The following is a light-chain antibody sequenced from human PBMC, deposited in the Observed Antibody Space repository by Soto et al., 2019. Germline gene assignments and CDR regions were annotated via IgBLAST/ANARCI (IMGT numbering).Light chain of an antibody. J-gene: IGKJ4*01. Sequence: EIVLTQSPDTLSLSPGERATLSCRASQSVRSNYLAWYQQKPGQAPRFLIYDASSRATSIPDRFSGSGSGTDFPLTISRLEPADFAVYYCQQYGSSPLTFGGGTKVEIK. CDR1: QSVRSNY. V-gene: IGKV3-20*01. CDR2: DAS. CDR3: QQYGSSPLT.